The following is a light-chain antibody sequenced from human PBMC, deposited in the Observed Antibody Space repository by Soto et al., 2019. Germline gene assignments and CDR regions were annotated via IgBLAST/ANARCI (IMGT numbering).Light chain of an antibody. Sequence: EMVLTQSPGTLSLSPGERATLSSRASQSVSNNYLAWYKQKPGQAPRLLIYGASNRATGIPDRFSGSGSGTEFTLTISRMEPEDFAVYYCQQYGSSGTFGHGTKVDIK. CDR1: QSVSNNY. CDR2: GAS. CDR3: QQYGSSGT. V-gene: IGKV3-20*01. J-gene: IGKJ1*01.